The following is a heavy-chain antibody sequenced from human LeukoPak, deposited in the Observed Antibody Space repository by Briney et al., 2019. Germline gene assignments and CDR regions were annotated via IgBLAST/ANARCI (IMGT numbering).Heavy chain of an antibody. CDR1: GFTVSSNY. V-gene: IGHV3-21*01. Sequence: GGSLRLSCAASGFTVSSNYMSWVRQAPGKGLEWVSSIDGSSSHIYYADSVKDRFTISRDNTKSSLYLQMNSLRAEDMAVYYCARGYCGGDCYGDWGQGTLVTVSS. CDR2: IDGSSSHI. J-gene: IGHJ1*01. D-gene: IGHD2-21*02. CDR3: ARGYCGGDCYGD.